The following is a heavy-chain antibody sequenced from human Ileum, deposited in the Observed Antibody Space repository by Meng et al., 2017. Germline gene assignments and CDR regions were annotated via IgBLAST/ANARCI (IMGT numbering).Heavy chain of an antibody. Sequence: QVALPGSGPGLVEPSGTLSLTCVVSGDSISSSNWWNWVRQPPGKGLEWIGEIFHTGSTNYNPSLKSRVTISADKSKNQFSLNLSSVTAADTAVYYCATNKNKKIDYWGQGTLVTVSS. J-gene: IGHJ4*02. CDR1: GDSISSSNW. CDR3: ATNKNKKIDY. D-gene: IGHD2/OR15-2a*01. V-gene: IGHV4-4*02. CDR2: IFHTGST.